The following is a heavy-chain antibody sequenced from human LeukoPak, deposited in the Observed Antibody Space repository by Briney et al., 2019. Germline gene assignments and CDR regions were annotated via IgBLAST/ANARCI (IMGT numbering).Heavy chain of an antibody. J-gene: IGHJ6*02. CDR1: GFTFSSYA. CDR2: ISGSGGST. CDR3: AKDTCSGGSCYSSDPFYYYGMDV. D-gene: IGHD2-15*01. Sequence: PGGSRRLSCAASGFTFSSYAMSWVRQAPGKGLEWVSAISGSGGSTYYADSVKGRFTISRDNSKNTLYLQMNSLRAEDTAVYYCAKDTCSGGSCYSSDPFYYYGMDVWGQGTTVTVSS. V-gene: IGHV3-23*01.